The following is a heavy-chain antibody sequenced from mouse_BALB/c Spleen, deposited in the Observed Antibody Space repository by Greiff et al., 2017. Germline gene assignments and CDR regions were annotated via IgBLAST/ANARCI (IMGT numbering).Heavy chain of an antibody. V-gene: IGHV5-12-2*01. CDR2: ISNGGGST. J-gene: IGHJ4*01. CDR3: ARHYYGYDGGYAMDY. D-gene: IGHD2-2*01. CDR1: GFTFSSYT. Sequence: EVQRVESGGGLVQPGGSLKLSCAASGFTFSSYTMSWVRQTPEKRLEWVAYISNGGGSTYYPDTVKGRFTISRDNAKNTLYLQMSSLKSEDTAMYYCARHYYGYDGGYAMDYWGQGTSVTVSS.